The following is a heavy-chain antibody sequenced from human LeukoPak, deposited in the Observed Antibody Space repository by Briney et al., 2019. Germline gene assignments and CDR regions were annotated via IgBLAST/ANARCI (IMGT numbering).Heavy chain of an antibody. D-gene: IGHD2-15*01. CDR2: MNPNSGNT. J-gene: IGHJ4*02. Sequence: ASVKVSCKASGYTFTSYDINWVRQATGQGLEWMGWMNPNSGNTGYAQKFQGRATMTRNTSISTAYMELSSLRSEDTAVYYCARVSRRVAATTLNYWGQGTLVTVSS. CDR1: GYTFTSYD. CDR3: ARVSRRVAATTLNY. V-gene: IGHV1-8*01.